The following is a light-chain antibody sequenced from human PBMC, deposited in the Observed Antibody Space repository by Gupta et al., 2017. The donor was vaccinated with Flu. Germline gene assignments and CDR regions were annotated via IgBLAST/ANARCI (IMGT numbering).Light chain of an antibody. CDR3: QVWDSSSDHNYV. CDR2: DDS. Sequence: SYVLTQPPSASVAPGQTARITCGGNNIGSKSVHWYQQKPGQAPVLVVYDDSDRRSGIPERFSGSNSGNTATLTISRVEAGDEADYYCQVWDSSSDHNYVFGTGTKVTVL. V-gene: IGLV3-21*02. J-gene: IGLJ1*01. CDR1: NIGSKS.